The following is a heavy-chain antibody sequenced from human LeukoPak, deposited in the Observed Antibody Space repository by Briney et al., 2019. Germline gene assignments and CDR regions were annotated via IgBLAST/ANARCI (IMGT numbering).Heavy chain of an antibody. CDR2: INTNTGNP. J-gene: IGHJ4*02. Sequence: GASVKVSCRASGYTFTSYAMNWVRQAPGQGLERMGWINTNTGNPTYAQGFTGRFVFSLDTSVSTAYLQISSLKAEDTAVYYCARGNEVRGVITIASGYWGQGTLVTVSS. CDR3: ARGNEVRGVITIASGY. CDR1: GYTFTSYA. V-gene: IGHV7-4-1*02. D-gene: IGHD3-10*01.